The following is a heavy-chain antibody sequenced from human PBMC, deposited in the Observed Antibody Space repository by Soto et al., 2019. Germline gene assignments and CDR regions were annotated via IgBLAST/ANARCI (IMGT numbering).Heavy chain of an antibody. CDR1: GGSISSYY. J-gene: IGHJ4*02. CDR2: IYYSGST. V-gene: IGHV4-59*08. D-gene: IGHD3-3*01. Sequence: SETLSLTCTVSGGSISSYYWIWIRQPPGKGLEWIGYIYYSGSTNYNPSLKSRVTISVDTSKNQFSLKVSSVTAADTAVYYCARRGYGLEWDYWVQGALVTVSS. CDR3: ARRGYGLEWDY.